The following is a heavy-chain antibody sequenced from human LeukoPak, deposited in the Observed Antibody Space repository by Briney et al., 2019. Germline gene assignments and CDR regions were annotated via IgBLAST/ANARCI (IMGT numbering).Heavy chain of an antibody. CDR3: ARGYSPFNSGWFDP. CDR2: TYYRSKWYD. Sequence: SQTLSLTRAISGDSVSSKTVTWNWIRQSPSRGLEWLGRTYYRSKWYDDYAESVKSRITINPDTSKSQFSLQLNYVTPEDTAVYYCARGYSPFNSGWFDPWGQGTLVIVSS. D-gene: IGHD2-21*01. J-gene: IGHJ5*02. V-gene: IGHV6-1*01. CDR1: GDSVSSKTVT.